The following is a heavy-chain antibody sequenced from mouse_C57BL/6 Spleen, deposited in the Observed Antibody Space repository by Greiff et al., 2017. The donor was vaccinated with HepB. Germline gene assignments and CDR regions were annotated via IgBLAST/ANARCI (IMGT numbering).Heavy chain of an antibody. J-gene: IGHJ1*03. CDR1: GYTFTNYW. V-gene: IGHV1-63*01. D-gene: IGHD1-1*01. CDR2: IYPGGGYT. CDR3: ARKTYGSSYDV. Sequence: VKLQESGAELVRPGTSVKMSCKASGYTFTNYWIGWAKQRPGHGLEWIGDIYPGGGYTNYNEKFKGKATLTADKSSSTAYMQFSSLTSEDSAIYYCARKTYGSSYDVWGTGTTVTVSS.